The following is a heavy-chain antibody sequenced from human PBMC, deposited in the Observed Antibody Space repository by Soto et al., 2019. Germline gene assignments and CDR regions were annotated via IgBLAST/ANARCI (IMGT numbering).Heavy chain of an antibody. Sequence: PSETLSLTCTVSGGSISSGDYYWSWIRQPPGKGLEWIGYIYYSGSTYYNPSLKSRVTISVDTSKNQFSLKLSSVTAADTAVYYCATSRAGDDFWSGPPSSYYSGMDAWGQGTTVTVSS. CDR1: GGSISSGDYY. CDR2: IYYSGST. D-gene: IGHD3-3*01. CDR3: ATSRAGDDFWSGPPSSYYSGMDA. V-gene: IGHV4-30-4*01. J-gene: IGHJ6*02.